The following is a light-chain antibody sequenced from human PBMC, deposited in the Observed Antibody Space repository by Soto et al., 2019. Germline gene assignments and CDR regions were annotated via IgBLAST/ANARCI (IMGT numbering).Light chain of an antibody. CDR3: QQSYSSPFT. CDR1: QDINKY. J-gene: IGKJ2*01. V-gene: IGKV1-39*01. Sequence: DIQMTQSPSSLSAAVGDSVTITCRASQDINKYLNWYHQTPGKAPKLLVFATSTLHNGVPSRFSCSRSWTDFSLTITSLQPEDFATYLCQQSYSSPFTFGQGTKLEIK. CDR2: ATS.